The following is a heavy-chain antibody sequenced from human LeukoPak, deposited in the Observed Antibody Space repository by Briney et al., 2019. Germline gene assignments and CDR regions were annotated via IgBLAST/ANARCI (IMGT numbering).Heavy chain of an antibody. J-gene: IGHJ4*02. D-gene: IGHD6-13*01. CDR2: ISSSSSYI. V-gene: IGHV3-21*01. Sequence: GGSLRLSCAASGFTFSSYSMNWVRQAPGKGLEWVSSISSSSSYIYYADSVKGRFTISRDNAKNSLYLQMNSLRAEDTAVYYCARDRGIAAADDYYFDYWGQGTLVTVSS. CDR1: GFTFSSYS. CDR3: ARDRGIAAADDYYFDY.